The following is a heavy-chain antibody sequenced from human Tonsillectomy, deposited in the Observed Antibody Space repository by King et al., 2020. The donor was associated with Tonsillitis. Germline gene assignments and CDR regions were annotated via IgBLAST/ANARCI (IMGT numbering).Heavy chain of an antibody. CDR1: GFTFSSYS. J-gene: IGHJ4*02. Sequence: QLVQSGGGLVKPGGSLRLSCAASGFTFSSYSMNWVRQAPGKGLEWVSSITSGSRYIYYADSVKGRFTISRDNAKNSLYLQMNSLRAEDTAVYYCARDSPGTSGILGAFDYWGQGTLVTVSS. CDR2: ITSGSRYI. D-gene: IGHD3-10*01. V-gene: IGHV3-21*01. CDR3: ARDSPGTSGILGAFDY.